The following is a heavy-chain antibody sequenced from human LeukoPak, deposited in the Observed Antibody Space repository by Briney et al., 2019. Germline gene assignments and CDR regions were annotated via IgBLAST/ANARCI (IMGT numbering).Heavy chain of an antibody. D-gene: IGHD3-10*01. J-gene: IGHJ5*02. CDR2: INNDGTAT. Sequence: HPGGSLRLSCAASGFTFSAYWMHWVRHVPGKGLVWVSRINNDGTATFFADSVKGRFTISRDNAKNTLYLQMNSLRAEDTAVYYCARDYYGSGSYSAYNWFDPWGQGTLVTVSS. V-gene: IGHV3-74*01. CDR1: GFTFSAYW. CDR3: ARDYYGSGSYSAYNWFDP.